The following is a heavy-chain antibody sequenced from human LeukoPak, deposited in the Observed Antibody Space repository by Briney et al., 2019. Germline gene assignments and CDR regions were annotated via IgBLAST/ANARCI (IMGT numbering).Heavy chain of an antibody. D-gene: IGHD2-15*01. CDR3: ARAVHCSGGSCYFDY. CDR1: GGSISSYS. J-gene: IGHJ4*02. Sequence: PSETLSLTCTVSGGSISSYSWSWIRQPAGKGLEWIGRIYTSGSTKYNPSLTSRVTTSVDTSKNQFSLKLRSVTAADTAVYYCARAVHCSGGSCYFDYWGQGTLVTVSS. CDR2: IYTSGST. V-gene: IGHV4-4*07.